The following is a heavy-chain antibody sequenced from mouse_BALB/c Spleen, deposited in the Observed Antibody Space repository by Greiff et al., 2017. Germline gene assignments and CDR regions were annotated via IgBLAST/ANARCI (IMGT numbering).Heavy chain of an antibody. J-gene: IGHJ4*01. CDR2: IDPANGNT. D-gene: IGHD2-2*01. Sequence: VQLQQSGAELVKPGASVKLSCTASGFNIKDTYMHWVKQRPEQGLEWIGRIDPANGNTKYDPKFQGKATITADTSSNTAYLQLSSLTSEDTAVYYCARENYGYDGYYAMDYWGQGTSVTVSS. CDR3: ARENYGYDGYYAMDY. CDR1: GFNIKDTY. V-gene: IGHV14-3*02.